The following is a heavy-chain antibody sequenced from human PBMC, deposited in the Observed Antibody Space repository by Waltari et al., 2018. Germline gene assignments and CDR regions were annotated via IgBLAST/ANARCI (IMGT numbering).Heavy chain of an antibody. Sequence: QLQLQESGPGLVKPSETLSLTCTVSGGSISSSSYSWGWLRQPPGKGLEWIGSIYYSGSTYDNPSLKSRVTISVDTSKNQFSLKLSSVTAADTAVYYCARDHYYDSSGYLPYFDYWGQGTLVTVSS. D-gene: IGHD3-22*01. CDR1: GGSISSSSYS. V-gene: IGHV4-39*07. CDR2: IYYSGST. CDR3: ARDHYYDSSGYLPYFDY. J-gene: IGHJ4*02.